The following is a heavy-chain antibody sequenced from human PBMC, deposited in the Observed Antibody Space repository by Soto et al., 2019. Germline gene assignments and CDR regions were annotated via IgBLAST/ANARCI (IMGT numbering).Heavy chain of an antibody. CDR2: INRIGDTK. CDR3: ARDRGLGTTDLDY. J-gene: IGHJ4*01. V-gene: IGHV3-11*01. Sequence: PGGSLRLSCVVSGFTFNDYYLSWVRQAPGKGLEWVSYINRIGDTKYYADSVKGRFTISRDNAKNLLYLQMKSLRVGDTAVYYCARDRGLGTTDLDYWGHGTLVTVSS. CDR1: GFTFNDYY.